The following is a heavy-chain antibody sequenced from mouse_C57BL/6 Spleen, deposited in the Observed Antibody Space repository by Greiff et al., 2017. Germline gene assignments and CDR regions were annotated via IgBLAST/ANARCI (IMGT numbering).Heavy chain of an antibody. CDR1: GFTFSSYA. CDR3: ARDYYYGSSPFAY. J-gene: IGHJ3*01. Sequence: EVKVVESGGGLVKPGGSLKLSCAASGFTFSSYAMSWVRQTPEKRLEWVATISDGGSYTYYPDNVKGRFTLSRDNAKNNLYLQMSHLKSEDTAMYYCARDYYYGSSPFAYWGQGTLVTVSA. CDR2: ISDGGSYT. D-gene: IGHD1-1*01. V-gene: IGHV5-4*01.